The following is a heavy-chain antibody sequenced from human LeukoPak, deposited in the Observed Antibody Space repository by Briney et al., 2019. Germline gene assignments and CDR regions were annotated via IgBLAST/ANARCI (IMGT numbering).Heavy chain of an antibody. CDR3: ARDGGWGWFDP. D-gene: IGHD3-16*01. CDR1: GGSISSGSYY. J-gene: IGHJ5*02. Sequence: SQTLSLTCTVSGGSISSGSYYWSWIRQPAGKGLEWIGRIYTSGSTNYNPSLKSRVTISVDTSKNQFSLKLSSVTAADTAVYYCARDGGWGWFDPWGQGTLVTVSS. V-gene: IGHV4-61*02. CDR2: IYTSGST.